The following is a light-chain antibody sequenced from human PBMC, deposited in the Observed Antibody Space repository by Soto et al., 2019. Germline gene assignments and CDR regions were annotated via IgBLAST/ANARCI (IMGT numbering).Light chain of an antibody. J-gene: IGLJ3*02. Sequence: QPVLTQPPSASGTPGQTVTLSCSGSSSNIGSNPVQWYQQLPGTAPSLLISRSDQRPSGIPDRFSGSKSGTSASLAISGLQAEDEADYHCATWGDSVWGPVFGGGTKLTVL. CDR1: SSNIGSNP. V-gene: IGLV1-44*01. CDR2: RSD. CDR3: ATWGDSVWGPV.